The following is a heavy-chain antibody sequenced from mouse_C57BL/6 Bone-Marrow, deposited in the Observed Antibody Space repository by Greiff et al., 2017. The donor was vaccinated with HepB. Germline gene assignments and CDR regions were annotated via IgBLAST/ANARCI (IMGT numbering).Heavy chain of an antibody. D-gene: IGHD2-3*01. J-gene: IGHJ3*01. Sequence: VKVVESGAELVRPGTSVKMSCKASGYTFTNYWIGWAKQRPGHGLEWIGDIYPGGGYTNYNEKFKGKATLTADKSSSTAYMQFSSLTSEDSAIYYCARTDGYYGGFAYWGQGTLVTVSA. CDR1: GYTFTNYW. V-gene: IGHV1-63*01. CDR2: IYPGGGYT. CDR3: ARTDGYYGGFAY.